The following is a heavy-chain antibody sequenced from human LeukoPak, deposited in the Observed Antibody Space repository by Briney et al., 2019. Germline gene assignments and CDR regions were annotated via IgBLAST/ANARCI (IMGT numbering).Heavy chain of an antibody. CDR1: GLIFSTCG. J-gene: IGHJ6*03. V-gene: IGHV3-30*02. CDR3: AKQMMERQQYYYMDV. D-gene: IGHD6-13*01. Sequence: GGSLKLSCVASGLIFSTCGMHWVRQAPGKGLEWLTHIRSDESATYYADSVKGRFTISRENSKNTLYLQMNSLRGEDTAVYYCAKQMMERQQYYYMDVWGKGTSVTVSS. CDR2: IRSDESAT.